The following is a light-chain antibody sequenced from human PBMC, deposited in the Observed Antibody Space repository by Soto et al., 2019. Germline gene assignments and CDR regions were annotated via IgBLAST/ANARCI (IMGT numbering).Light chain of an antibody. J-gene: IGLJ1*01. CDR2: GNS. CDR3: QSYDSSLSGYV. V-gene: IGLV1-40*01. Sequence: QSVLTQPPSVSGAPGQRVTISCTGSSSNIGAGFDVHWYQQLPGTAPKLLIYGNSNRPSGVPDRFSVSKSGTSASLAITGLQAEDEADYYCQSYDSSLSGYVFGTGTKLTAL. CDR1: SSNIGAGFD.